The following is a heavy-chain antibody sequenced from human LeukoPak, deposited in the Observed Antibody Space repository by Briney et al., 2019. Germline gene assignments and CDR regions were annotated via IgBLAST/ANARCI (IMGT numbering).Heavy chain of an antibody. CDR3: ARDKIVGATQFDY. V-gene: IGHV3-7*01. D-gene: IGHD1-26*01. Sequence: PGGSLRLSCVASGFTFSSNGMHWVRQAPGKGLEWVANIKQDGSEKYYVDSVKGRFTISRDNAKNSLYLQMNSLRAEDTAVYYCARDKIVGATQFDYWGQGTLVTVSS. CDR1: GFTFSSNG. J-gene: IGHJ4*02. CDR2: IKQDGSEK.